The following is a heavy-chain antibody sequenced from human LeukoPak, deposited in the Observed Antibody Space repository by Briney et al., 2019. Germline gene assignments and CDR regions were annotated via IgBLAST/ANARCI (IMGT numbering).Heavy chain of an antibody. CDR3: AREAGDTNGYYYDKGAFDI. D-gene: IGHD3-22*01. CDR1: GGSISSYY. CDR2: IYYSGST. J-gene: IGHJ3*02. V-gene: IGHV4-59*12. Sequence: SETLSLTCTVSGGSISSYYWSWIRQPPGKGLEWIGYIYYSGSTNYNPSLKSRATISVDTSKNQFSLKLSFVTAADTAVYYCAREAGDTNGYYYDKGAFDIWGQGTKVTVSS.